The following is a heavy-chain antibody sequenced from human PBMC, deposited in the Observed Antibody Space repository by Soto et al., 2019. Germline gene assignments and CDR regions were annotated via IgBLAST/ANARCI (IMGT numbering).Heavy chain of an antibody. CDR1: GYSFTIYL. V-gene: IGHV5-51*01. CDR3: ARLPTPVPAAHK. J-gene: IGHJ4*02. D-gene: IGHD2-2*01. Sequence: GESLNTSCNVSGYSFTIYLIGWVRQMPGKGLEWMGIIYPGDSDTRYSPSFQGQVTISADKSISTAYLQWSSLKASGTAMYYCARLPTPVPAAHKWGQGTMVNVPQ. CDR2: IYPGDSDT.